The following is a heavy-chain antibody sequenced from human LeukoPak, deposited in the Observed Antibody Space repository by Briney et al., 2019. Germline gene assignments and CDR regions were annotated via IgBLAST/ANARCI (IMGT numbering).Heavy chain of an antibody. D-gene: IGHD3-16*02. CDR3: AHSQYVWGSYRYIGYFDY. CDR2: IYWNDDK. Sequence: SGPTLVNPTQTLTLTCTFSGFSLSTSGVGVGWIRQPPGKALEWLALIYWNDDKRYSPSLKSRLTITKYTSKNQVVLTMTNMDPVDTATYYCAHSQYVWGSYRYIGYFDYWGQGTLVTVSS. J-gene: IGHJ4*02. CDR1: GFSLSTSGVG. V-gene: IGHV2-5*01.